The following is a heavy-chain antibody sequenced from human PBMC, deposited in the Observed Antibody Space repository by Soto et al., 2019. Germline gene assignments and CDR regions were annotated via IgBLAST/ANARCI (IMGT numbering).Heavy chain of an antibody. CDR1: GGTFRTSA. V-gene: IGHV1-69*12. Sequence: QVQLVQSGAEVKKPGSSVKVSCKASGGTFRTSAISWVRQAPGRGLEWVGGIMPVFRRPKYAQNFQDRVTITADESTSTASMELNSLRSDDTAVYYCARDKVRLQLGGNYYFILDVWGQGTAVTVSS. D-gene: IGHD1-1*01. CDR2: IMPVFRRP. J-gene: IGHJ6*02. CDR3: ARDKVRLQLGGNYYFILDV.